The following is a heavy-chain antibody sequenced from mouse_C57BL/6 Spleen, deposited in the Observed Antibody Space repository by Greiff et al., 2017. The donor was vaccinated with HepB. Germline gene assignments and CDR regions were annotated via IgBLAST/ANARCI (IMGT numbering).Heavy chain of an antibody. CDR2: ISDGSSYT. CDR3: ARDHDYDTKAYYFDY. Sequence: DVKLVESGGGLVKPGGSLKLSCAASGFTFSSYAMSWVRQTPEKRLEWVATISDGSSYTYYPDNVKGRFTISIDNTKNKLYLQMSNLKSEDTAMYYCARDHDYDTKAYYFDYWGQGTTLTVSS. CDR1: GFTFSSYA. J-gene: IGHJ2*01. D-gene: IGHD2-4*01. V-gene: IGHV5-4*01.